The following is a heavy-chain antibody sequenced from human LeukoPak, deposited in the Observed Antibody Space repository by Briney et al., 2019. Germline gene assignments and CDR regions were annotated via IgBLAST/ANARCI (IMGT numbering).Heavy chain of an antibody. Sequence: ASQNVSRTSTVTGCSISSNDYSWGWIRQPPVKNLEWIGYISYHGNTYYSPSLKRRVAISVDTSKNQCSLQLSSVTAADMAVYYCARDSQGFTMVRGALAYGMDVWGQGTTVSVSS. CDR1: GCSISSNDYS. J-gene: IGHJ6*02. V-gene: IGHV4-30-4*01. CDR2: ISYHGNT. CDR3: ARDSQGFTMVRGALAYGMDV. D-gene: IGHD3-10*01.